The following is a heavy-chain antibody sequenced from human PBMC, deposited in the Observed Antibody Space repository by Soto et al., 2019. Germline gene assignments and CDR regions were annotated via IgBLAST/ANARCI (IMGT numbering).Heavy chain of an antibody. CDR3: ARDKGRGQLGCNYYYALDV. D-gene: IGHD1-1*01. J-gene: IGHJ6*02. CDR1: GDTFDTFA. Sequence: QVQLEQSGAEVLKPGSSVKLSCKTSGDTFDTFAISWVRQAPGQGLEWMGGIIPIFRTPDYAQKFQGRVTITADVSTSTAYMELSSLRSEDTAVYYCARDKGRGQLGCNYYYALDVWGQGTTVTVSS. CDR2: IIPIFRTP. V-gene: IGHV1-69*12.